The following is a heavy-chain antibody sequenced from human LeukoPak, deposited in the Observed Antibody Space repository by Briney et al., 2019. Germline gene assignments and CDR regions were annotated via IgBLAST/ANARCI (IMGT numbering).Heavy chain of an antibody. CDR1: GGTFSSYT. CDR2: INSYNGYT. Sequence: GSSVKVSCKASGGTFSSYTISWVRQAPGQGLEWMGWINSYNGYTNYTQKLQGRVTMTTDTSTRTVSMELRSLRSDDTAMYYCARHGLYSGHEWDYWGQGTLVTVSS. J-gene: IGHJ4*02. CDR3: ARHGLYSGHEWDY. V-gene: IGHV1-18*01. D-gene: IGHD5-12*01.